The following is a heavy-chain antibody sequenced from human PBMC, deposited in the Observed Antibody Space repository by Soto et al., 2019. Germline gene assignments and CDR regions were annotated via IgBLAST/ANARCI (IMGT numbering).Heavy chain of an antibody. V-gene: IGHV3-7*01. Sequence: EVQVVESGGGLVQPGGSLRLSCAASGFTFSSYWMSWVRQAPGKGLEWVANINQDGSEKYYVDSVKGRFTISRDNAKNSLFLQMNSLRAEDTAVYYCAREAGGYSQTNYYYSYYMDVWGKGSAVTVSS. CDR1: GFTFSSYW. J-gene: IGHJ6*03. D-gene: IGHD6-25*01. CDR2: INQDGSEK. CDR3: AREAGGYSQTNYYYSYYMDV.